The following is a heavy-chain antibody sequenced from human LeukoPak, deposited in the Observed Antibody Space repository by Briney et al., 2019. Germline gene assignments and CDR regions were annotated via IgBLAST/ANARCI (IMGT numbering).Heavy chain of an antibody. D-gene: IGHD3-10*01. Sequence: ASVKVSCKASGYFFNTYGISWVRQAPGQGLEWMGWISTYDGNTNYAQKLQGRVTMTTDTSTSTAYMELRSLRSDDTAVYYCARDFRYYGSVQYGMDVWGQGTTVTVSS. CDR2: ISTYDGNT. V-gene: IGHV1-18*01. J-gene: IGHJ6*02. CDR3: ARDFRYYGSVQYGMDV. CDR1: GYFFNTYG.